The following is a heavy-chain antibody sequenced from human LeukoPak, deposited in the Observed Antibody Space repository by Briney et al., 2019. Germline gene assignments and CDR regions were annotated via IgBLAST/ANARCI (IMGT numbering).Heavy chain of an antibody. V-gene: IGHV3-23*01. J-gene: IGHJ4*02. CDR3: ATGNYYDSRGYYTFGH. CDR2: ISGSGGGT. Sequence: TGGSLRLSCAVSGISLSNYGMSWVRQAPGKGLEWVAGISGSGGGTNYADSVKGRFTISRDNPKNTLYLQMNRLRAEDTAVYYCATGNYYDSRGYYTFGHWGQGTLVTVSS. CDR1: GISLSNYG. D-gene: IGHD3-22*01.